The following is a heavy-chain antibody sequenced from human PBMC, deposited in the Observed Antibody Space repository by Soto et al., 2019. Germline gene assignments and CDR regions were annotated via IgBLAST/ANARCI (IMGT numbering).Heavy chain of an antibody. CDR3: ARGRLRYYYNSGWKVYASDL. D-gene: IGHD3-22*01. CDR2: ITPTLGIT. J-gene: IGHJ3*01. CDR1: GGSLPSYG. V-gene: IGHV1-69*04. Sequence: QVQLVPSGAEVKKPGASVKVSCKASGGSLPSYGINWVRQAPGQGLEWMGRITPTLGITNYAQTFQGRATITADKSTSTVYRELSSLRSEDTAVYYCARGRLRYYYNSGWKVYASDLWGQGTMGTVPS.